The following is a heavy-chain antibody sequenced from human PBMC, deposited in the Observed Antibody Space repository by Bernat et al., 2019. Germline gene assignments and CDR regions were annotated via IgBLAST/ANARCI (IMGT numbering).Heavy chain of an antibody. D-gene: IGHD2-2*01. CDR1: GFTFSSYA. CDR3: ATSHHPPCVGNNCYAAFDI. J-gene: IGHJ3*02. V-gene: IGHV3-30*15. Sequence: QVQLVESGGGVVQPGRSLRLSCAASGFTFSSYAMHWVRQAQGKGLEWVTLISYDGTNKYYADSAKGRFTVSRDNSKNTLYVQMSGLRAEDTAVYYCATSHHPPCVGNNCYAAFDIWGQGTMVTVAS. CDR2: ISYDGTNK.